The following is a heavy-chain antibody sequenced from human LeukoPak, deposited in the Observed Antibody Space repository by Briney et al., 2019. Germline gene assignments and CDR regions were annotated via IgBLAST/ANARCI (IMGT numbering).Heavy chain of an antibody. D-gene: IGHD6-19*01. V-gene: IGHV3-23*01. CDR1: GFTFSSYA. Sequence: GGSLRLSCAASGFTFSSYAMSWVRQAPGKGLEWASGVTGSGGSTYYADSVKGRFTISRDNSKNTLYLQMNSLRAEDTAVYYCAKKSVADVPPLHWGQGTLVTVSS. CDR2: VTGSGGST. J-gene: IGHJ4*02. CDR3: AKKSVADVPPLH.